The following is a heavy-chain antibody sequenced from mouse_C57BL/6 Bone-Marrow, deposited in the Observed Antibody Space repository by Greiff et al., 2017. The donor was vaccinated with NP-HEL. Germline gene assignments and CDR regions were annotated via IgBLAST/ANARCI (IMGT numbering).Heavy chain of an antibody. J-gene: IGHJ2*01. D-gene: IGHD2-3*01. CDR2: INPYNGGT. CDR1: GYTFTDYY. Sequence: VQLQQSGPVLVKPGASVKMSCKASGYTFTDYYMNWVKPSHGKSLEWIGVINPYNGGTSYNQKFKGKATLTVDKSSSTAYMELNSLTSEDSAVYYCARGGGWFPYFDYWGQGTTLTVSS. CDR3: ARGGGWFPYFDY. V-gene: IGHV1-19*01.